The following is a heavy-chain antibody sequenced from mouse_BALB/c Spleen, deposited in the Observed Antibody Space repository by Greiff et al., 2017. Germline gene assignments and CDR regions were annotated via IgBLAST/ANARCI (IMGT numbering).Heavy chain of an antibody. Sequence: EVQLQESGGGLVKPGGSLKLSCAASGFTFSDYYMYWVRQTPEKRLEWVATISDGGSYTYYPDSVKGRFTISRDNAKNNLYLQMSSLKSEDTAMYYCAREIYYGNYGYFDYWGQGTTLTVSS. CDR1: GFTFSDYY. J-gene: IGHJ2*01. D-gene: IGHD2-1*01. CDR3: AREIYYGNYGYFDY. V-gene: IGHV5-4*02. CDR2: ISDGGSYT.